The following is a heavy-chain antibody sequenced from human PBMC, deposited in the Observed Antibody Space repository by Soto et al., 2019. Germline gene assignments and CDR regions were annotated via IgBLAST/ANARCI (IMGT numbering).Heavy chain of an antibody. D-gene: IGHD3-22*01. CDR2: IYYSGST. CDR1: DGSISSYY. Sequence: ETLSLTCTVSDGSISSYYWSWIRQPPGKGLEYIGYIYYSGSTNSNPSLKSRVTISVDTSKNQFSLKLSSVTAADTAVYYCTRGYQGSGYIAFDIWGQGTMVTVSS. CDR3: TRGYQGSGYIAFDI. J-gene: IGHJ3*02. V-gene: IGHV4-59*01.